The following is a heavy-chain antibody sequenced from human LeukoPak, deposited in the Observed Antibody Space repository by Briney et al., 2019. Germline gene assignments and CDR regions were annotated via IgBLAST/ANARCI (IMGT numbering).Heavy chain of an antibody. J-gene: IGHJ6*02. V-gene: IGHV5-51*01. CDR3: ARLGGNDILIGYSARTRYYYYYYGMDV. D-gene: IGHD3-9*01. CDR2: IYPGDSDT. CDR1: GYSFTSYC. Sequence: GESLKISCKVSGYSFTSYCIGWVRQMPGKGLEWMGIIYPGDSDTRYSPSFQGQVTISADKSISTAYLQWSSLKASDTAMYYCARLGGNDILIGYSARTRYYYYYYGMDVWGQGTTVTVSS.